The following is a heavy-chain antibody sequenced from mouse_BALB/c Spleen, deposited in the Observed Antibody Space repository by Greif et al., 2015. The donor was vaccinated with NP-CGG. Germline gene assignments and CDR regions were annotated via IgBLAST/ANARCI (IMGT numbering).Heavy chain of an antibody. J-gene: IGHJ4*01. Sequence: QVQLKESGPGLVAPSQTLSITCTVSGFSLTSYGVHWVRQPPGKGLEWLGVIWAGGSTNYNSALMSRLSISKDNSKSQVFLKMNSLQTDDTAMYYCARGVPYAMDYWGQGTSVTVSS. D-gene: IGHD5-1*01. CDR3: ARGVPYAMDY. CDR1: GFSLTSYG. CDR2: IWAGGST. V-gene: IGHV2-9*02.